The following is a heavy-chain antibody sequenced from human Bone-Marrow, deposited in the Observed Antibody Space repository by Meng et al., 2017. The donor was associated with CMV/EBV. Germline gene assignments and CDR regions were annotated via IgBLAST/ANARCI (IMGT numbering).Heavy chain of an antibody. V-gene: IGHV3-21*05. CDR1: GFTFSSYS. CDR2: ISSSSSYI. D-gene: IGHD2-2*01. J-gene: IGHJ5*02. CDR3: AREGYCSSTSCLNWFDP. Sequence: GESLKISCAASGFTFSSYSMNWVRQAPGKGLEWVSYISSSSSYIYYADSVKGRFTISRDNAKNSLYLQMNSLKAEDTAVYYCAREGYCSSTSCLNWFDPWGQGTLVTVSS.